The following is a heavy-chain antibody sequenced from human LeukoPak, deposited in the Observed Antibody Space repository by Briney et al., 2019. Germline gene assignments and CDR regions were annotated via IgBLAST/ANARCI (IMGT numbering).Heavy chain of an antibody. CDR2: INPNSGGT. Sequence: ASVKVSCKASGGTFSKYTISWVRQAPGQGLEWMGWINPNSGGTNYAQKFQGWVTMTRDTSISTAYMELSRLRSDDTAVYYCARVETGTRIFVYWGQGTLVTVSS. CDR3: ARVETGTRIFVY. D-gene: IGHD2-2*01. V-gene: IGHV1-2*04. J-gene: IGHJ4*02. CDR1: GGTFSKYT.